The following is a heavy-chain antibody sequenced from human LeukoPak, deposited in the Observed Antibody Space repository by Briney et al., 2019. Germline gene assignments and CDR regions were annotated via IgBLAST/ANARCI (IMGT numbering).Heavy chain of an antibody. Sequence: GGSLRLSCAASGFTFSGSAMHWVRQASGKGLEWVGRIRSKANSYATAYAASVKGRFTISRDDSKNTAYLQMNSLRAEDTAVYYCARGYCSGGSCYGRGRGSNWFDPWGQGTLVTVSS. CDR2: IRSKANSYAT. J-gene: IGHJ5*02. V-gene: IGHV3-73*01. CDR3: ARGYCSGGSCYGRGRGSNWFDP. D-gene: IGHD2-15*01. CDR1: GFTFSGSA.